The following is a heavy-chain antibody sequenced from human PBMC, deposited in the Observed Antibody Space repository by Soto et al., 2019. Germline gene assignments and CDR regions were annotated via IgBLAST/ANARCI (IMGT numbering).Heavy chain of an antibody. J-gene: IGHJ4*02. V-gene: IGHV3-11*01. D-gene: IGHD1-26*01. CDR2: ISDDGYTI. CDR3: AKDQVGATEYFDY. Sequence: GGSLRLSCATSGFTFSDFYMSWVRQAPGKGPEWVSYISDDGYTIYYADSVKGRFTISRDNAKNSLDLQMTNLRAEDTAVYYCAKDQVGATEYFDYWGQGTLVTVSS. CDR1: GFTFSDFY.